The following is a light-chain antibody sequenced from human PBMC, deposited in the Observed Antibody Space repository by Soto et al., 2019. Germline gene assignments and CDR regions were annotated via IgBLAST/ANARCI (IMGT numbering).Light chain of an antibody. Sequence: QSALTQPASVSGSPGQSITISCTGTSSDVGGYNYVSWYQQHPGKAPKVMIYDVSNRPSGVSNRFSGSKSGNTASLTISGLQAEDEADYYSSSYTSSSTYVIFGGGTKLTVL. V-gene: IGLV2-14*01. CDR2: DVS. CDR3: SSYTSSSTYVI. CDR1: SSDVGGYNY. J-gene: IGLJ2*01.